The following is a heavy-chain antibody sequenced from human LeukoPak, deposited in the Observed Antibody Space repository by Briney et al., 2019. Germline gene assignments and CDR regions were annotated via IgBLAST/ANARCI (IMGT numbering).Heavy chain of an antibody. CDR1: GGSISSYY. V-gene: IGHV4-59*01. D-gene: IGHD6-13*01. J-gene: IGHJ5*02. Sequence: PSETLSLTCTVSGGSISSYYWSWIRQPPGKGLEWIGYIYYSGSTNYNPSLKSRVTISVDTSKNQFSLKLSPVTAADTAVYYCARVLCSSCPEGWFDPWGQGTLVTVSS. CDR3: ARVLCSSCPEGWFDP. CDR2: IYYSGST.